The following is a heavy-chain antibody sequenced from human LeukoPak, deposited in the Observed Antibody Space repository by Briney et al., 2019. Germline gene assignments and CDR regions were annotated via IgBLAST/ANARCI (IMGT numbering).Heavy chain of an antibody. CDR2: IYYSGST. CDR3: ARVGITMVRGVKAIDAFDI. V-gene: IGHV4-59*01. D-gene: IGHD3-10*01. Sequence: TSETLSLTCSVSGGSISSYYWSWIRQPPGKGLEWIGYIYYSGSTNYNPSLKSRVTISVGTSKNQFSLKLSSVTAADTAVYYCARVGITMVRGVKAIDAFDIWGQGTMVTVSS. CDR1: GGSISSYY. J-gene: IGHJ3*02.